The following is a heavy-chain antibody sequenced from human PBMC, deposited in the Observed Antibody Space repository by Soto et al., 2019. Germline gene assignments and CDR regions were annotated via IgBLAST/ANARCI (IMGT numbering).Heavy chain of an antibody. CDR1: GGSFIGYY. V-gene: IGHV4-34*01. D-gene: IGHD3-3*01. J-gene: IGHJ5*02. CDR2: INHSGST. CDR3: ARGSWYYDFWSGYHEGPRKGYWFDP. Sequence: SETLSLTCAVYGGSFIGYYWSWSRQPPGKGLEWIGEINHSGSTNYNPSLKSRVTISVDTSKNQFSLKLSSVTAADTAVYYCARGSWYYDFWSGYHEGPRKGYWFDPWGQGTLVTVSS.